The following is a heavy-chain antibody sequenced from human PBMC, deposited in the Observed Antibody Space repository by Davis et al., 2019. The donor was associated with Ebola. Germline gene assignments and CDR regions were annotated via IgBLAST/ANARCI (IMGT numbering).Heavy chain of an antibody. Sequence: SETLSLTCAVSGGSISSVGYSWSWIRQPPGKGLEWIGYIYHSGSTYYNPSLKSRVTISVDRSKNQFSLKLSSVTAADTAVYYCARAVVIAAAGTPAYYNYGMDVWGQGTTVTVSS. CDR3: ARAVVIAAAGTPAYYNYGMDV. D-gene: IGHD6-13*01. V-gene: IGHV4-30-2*01. CDR1: GGSISSVGYS. CDR2: IYHSGST. J-gene: IGHJ6*02.